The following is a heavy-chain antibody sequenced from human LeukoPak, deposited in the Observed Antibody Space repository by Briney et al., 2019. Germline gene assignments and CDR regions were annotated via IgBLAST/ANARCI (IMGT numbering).Heavy chain of an antibody. V-gene: IGHV3-30*03. Sequence: PGGSLRLSCAASGFTFSSYGMHWVRQAPGKGLEWVAVISYDGTIKYYVDSVMGRLTIFRDNAKSSLFLQVNSLRAEDTAMYYCARIGYSSSSIDYWGQGTLVTVSS. CDR2: ISYDGTIK. CDR1: GFTFSSYG. J-gene: IGHJ4*02. D-gene: IGHD5-18*01. CDR3: ARIGYSSSSIDY.